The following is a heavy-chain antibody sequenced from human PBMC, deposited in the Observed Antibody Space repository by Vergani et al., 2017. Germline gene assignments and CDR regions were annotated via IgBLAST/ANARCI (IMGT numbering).Heavy chain of an antibody. CDR3: ATKSCGTPGCQIGYFRE. CDR1: GFTFSTYA. D-gene: IGHD1-1*01. J-gene: IGHJ1*01. CDR2: LTGGGGST. Sequence: EVQLLESGGSLKQPGGSVRLSCAASGFTFSTYAMHWVRQAPGKGLEWVSALTGGGGSTYYADSFKGRFIISRHNSKSTLYLQMNSLRTEDTAVYYCATKSCGTPGCQIGYFREWGQGTLVTVSS. V-gene: IGHV3-23*01.